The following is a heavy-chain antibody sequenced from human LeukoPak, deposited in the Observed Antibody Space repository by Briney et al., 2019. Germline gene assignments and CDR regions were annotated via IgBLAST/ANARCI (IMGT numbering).Heavy chain of an antibody. V-gene: IGHV3-48*01. CDR1: GFTFGSYS. CDR2: ISGSSTTI. Sequence: PGGSLRLSCAASGFTFGSYSMNWVRQAPGKGLEWVSYISGSSTTIYYADSVKGRFTVSRDNAENSLHLQMNGLRAEDTAAYYCAILQPLGSPPNDFWGQGTLVTVSS. J-gene: IGHJ4*02. D-gene: IGHD6-13*01. CDR3: AILQPLGSPPNDF.